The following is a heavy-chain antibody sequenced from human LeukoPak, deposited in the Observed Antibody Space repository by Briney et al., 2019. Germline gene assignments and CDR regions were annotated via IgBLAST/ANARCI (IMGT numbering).Heavy chain of an antibody. CDR1: GGSISSYY. CDR3: ATIPTGNNYYFDY. Sequence: SETLSLTCTVSGGSISSYYWGWIRQPPGKRLEWIGFIYYSGSTNYNPSLKSRVTISVDTSKSQFSLKLSSVTAADTAVYYCATIPTGNNYYFDYWGQGTLVTVSS. CDR2: IYYSGST. V-gene: IGHV4-59*01. J-gene: IGHJ4*02. D-gene: IGHD1/OR15-1a*01.